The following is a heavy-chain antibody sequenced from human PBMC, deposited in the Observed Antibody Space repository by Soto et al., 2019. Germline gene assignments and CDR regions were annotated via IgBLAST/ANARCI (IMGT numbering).Heavy chain of an antibody. V-gene: IGHV1-8*01. J-gene: IGHJ6*03. CDR2: MNPNSGNT. Sequence: ASVKVSCKASGYTFTSYDINWVRQATGQGLEWMGWMNPNSGNTGYAQKFQGRVTMTRNTSISTAYMELSSLRSEDTAVYYCAISSLVVPAAVYYYYYMDVWGKGTTVTVSS. D-gene: IGHD2-2*01. CDR1: GYTFTSYD. CDR3: AISSLVVPAAVYYYYYMDV.